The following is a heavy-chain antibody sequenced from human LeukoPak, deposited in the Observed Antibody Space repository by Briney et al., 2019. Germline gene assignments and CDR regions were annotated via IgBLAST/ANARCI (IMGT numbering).Heavy chain of an antibody. CDR1: GGSISSNNYY. V-gene: IGHV4-39*07. CDR3: ARRVRSADYRLDY. CDR2: ISPSGNT. Sequence: SETLSLTCTVSGGSISSNNYYWGWIRQPPGKSLEWVGEISPSGNTQYNPSLKSRVTISLDASKSQFYLKLNSVTAADTAVYYCARRVRSADYRLDYWGQGTLVTVSS. J-gene: IGHJ4*02. D-gene: IGHD4-11*01.